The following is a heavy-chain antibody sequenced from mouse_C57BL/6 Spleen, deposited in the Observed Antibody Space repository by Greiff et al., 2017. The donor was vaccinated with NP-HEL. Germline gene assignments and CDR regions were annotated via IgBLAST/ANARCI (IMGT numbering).Heavy chain of an antibody. V-gene: IGHV5-17*01. CDR1: GFTFSDYG. D-gene: IGHD3-2*02. Sequence: EVQLVESGGGLVKPGGSLKLSCAASGFTFSDYGMHWVRQAPEKGLEWVAYISSGSSTIYYADTVKGRFTISRDNAKNTLFLQMTSLRSEDTAMYYCARGITAQATGFAYWGQGTLVTVSA. CDR2: ISSGSSTI. CDR3: ARGITAQATGFAY. J-gene: IGHJ3*01.